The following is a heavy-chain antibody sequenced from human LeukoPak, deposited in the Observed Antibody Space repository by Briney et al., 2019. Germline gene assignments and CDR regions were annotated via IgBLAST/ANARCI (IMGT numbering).Heavy chain of an antibody. CDR1: GYTFTGYY. CDR2: INPNSGGT. CDR3: ARGNRRADYGDYTGGNWFDP. D-gene: IGHD4-17*01. J-gene: IGHJ5*02. Sequence: ASVKVSCKASGYTFTGYYMHWVRQAPGQGLEWMGWINPNSGGTNYAQKFQGSVTMTRDTSISTAYMELSRLRSDDTGVYYCARGNRRADYGDYTGGNWFDPWGQGTLVTVSS. V-gene: IGHV1-2*02.